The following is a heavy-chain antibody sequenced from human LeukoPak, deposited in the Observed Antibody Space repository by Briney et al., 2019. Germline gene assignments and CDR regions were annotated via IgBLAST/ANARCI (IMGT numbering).Heavy chain of an antibody. CDR3: ASLPFDRVAY. CDR2: ISYDGSNK. Sequence: GGSLRLSCAASGFTFSSYAMHWVRQAPGKGLEWVAVISYDGSNKYYADSVKGRFTISRDNSKNTLYLQMNSLRAEDTAVYYCASLPFDRVAYWGQGTLVTVSS. V-gene: IGHV3-30-3*01. D-gene: IGHD3-9*01. J-gene: IGHJ4*02. CDR1: GFTFSSYA.